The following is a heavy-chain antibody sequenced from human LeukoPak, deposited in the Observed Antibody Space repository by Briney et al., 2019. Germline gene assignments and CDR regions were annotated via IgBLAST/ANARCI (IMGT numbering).Heavy chain of an antibody. Sequence: SETLSLTCTVSGDSISSGFSYWSWIRQPAGKGLEWIGRIYASGSTSYTPSLKSRVTISVDTSKNQFSLKLNSVTATDTAMYYCARLIQQWVGNPPRAVGHFDSWGQGTLVAVSS. CDR3: ARLIQQWVGNPPRAVGHFDS. CDR1: GDSISSGFSY. V-gene: IGHV4-61*02. D-gene: IGHD3-16*01. CDR2: IYASGST. J-gene: IGHJ4*02.